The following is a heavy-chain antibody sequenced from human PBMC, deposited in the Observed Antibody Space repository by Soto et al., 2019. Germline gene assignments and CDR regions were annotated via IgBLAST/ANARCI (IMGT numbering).Heavy chain of an antibody. D-gene: IGHD3-10*01. CDR2: RSYDGRNE. J-gene: IGHJ4*02. CDR1: GITLSAFA. V-gene: IGHV3-30*18. Sequence: GGSLRFPCTLAGITLSAFARYRVRQAPTKGLERVALRSYDGRNESYAEFVRGRFNTSRDNSRNTLYLNMNSLTAEDSAVDFGAKGVVREPAYFDYWGQGTLVTVAS. CDR3: AKGVVREPAYFDY.